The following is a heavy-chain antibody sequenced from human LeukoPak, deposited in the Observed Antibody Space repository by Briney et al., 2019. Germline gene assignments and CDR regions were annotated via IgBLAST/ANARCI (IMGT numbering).Heavy chain of an antibody. CDR1: GYSFTSYW. D-gene: IGHD6-13*01. CDR2: IYPGDSDT. CDR3: ARHLGGSSWYKGFGYYYMDV. V-gene: IGHV5-51*01. J-gene: IGHJ6*03. Sequence: GESLKISCKGSGYSFTSYWIGWVRQMPGKGLEWMGIIYPGDSDTRYSPSFQGQVTISADKSISTAYLQWSSLKASDTAMYYCARHLGGSSWYKGFGYYYMDVWGKGTTVTVSS.